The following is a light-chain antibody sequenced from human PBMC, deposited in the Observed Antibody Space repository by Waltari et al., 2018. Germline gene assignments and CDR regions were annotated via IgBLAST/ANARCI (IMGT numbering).Light chain of an antibody. CDR1: SSDIGGYNY. V-gene: IGLV2-11*01. CDR3: CSYAGSYTLV. Sequence: QSALTQPRSVSGSPGQSVTISCTGTSSDIGGYNYVSWYQQHPGKAPKLMIYDVSNRPPGVPDRFSGSKSDNTASLTISGLQAEDEADYYCCSYAGSYTLVFGGGTKLTVL. CDR2: DVS. J-gene: IGLJ2*01.